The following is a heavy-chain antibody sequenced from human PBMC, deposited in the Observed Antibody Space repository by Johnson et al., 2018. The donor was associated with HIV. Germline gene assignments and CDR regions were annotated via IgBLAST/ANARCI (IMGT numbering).Heavy chain of an antibody. D-gene: IGHD3-22*01. CDR2: ISFDGTTK. V-gene: IGHV3-30*04. Sequence: QVQLVESGGGVVQPGTSMRLSCVVSGLNFSDYSMHWVRQTPGKGLEWVAVISFDGTTKYYADSVKGRFTISRDNSNNTLYLQMNSLRVEDTALYLCARGRVSMKVVDLRGGGFDFRGQGTKVTVSS. CDR1: GLNFSDYS. CDR3: ARGRVSMKVVDLRGGGFDF. J-gene: IGHJ3*01.